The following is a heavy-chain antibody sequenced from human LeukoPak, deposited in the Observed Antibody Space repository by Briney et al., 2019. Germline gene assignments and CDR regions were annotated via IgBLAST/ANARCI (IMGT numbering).Heavy chain of an antibody. CDR3: VRVRGSGWDQNYFDC. J-gene: IGHJ4*02. CDR2: TRNKVNGYTT. CDR1: GLTLSDHY. D-gene: IGHD6-19*01. V-gene: IGHV3-72*01. Sequence: GGSLRLSCAASGLTLSDHYMDWVRHAPGKGLEWVGRTRNKVNGYTTEYAASVKGRFTISRDDSKNSLYLQLSSLKTEDTAMYYCVRVRGSGWDQNYFDCWGQGTLVTVSS.